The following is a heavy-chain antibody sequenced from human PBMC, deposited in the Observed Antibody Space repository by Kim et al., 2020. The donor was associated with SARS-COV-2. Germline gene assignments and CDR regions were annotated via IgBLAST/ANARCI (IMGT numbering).Heavy chain of an antibody. CDR3: ARDREGVAFYFDY. CDR1: GFTFSSYS. D-gene: IGHD5-12*01. J-gene: IGHJ4*02. V-gene: IGHV3-21*01. CDR2: ISSSSSYI. Sequence: GGSLRLSCAASGFTFSSYSMNWVRQAPGKGLEWVSSISSSSSYIYYADSVKGRFTISRDNAKNSLYLQMNSLRAEDTAVYYCARDREGVAFYFDYWGQGTLVTVSS.